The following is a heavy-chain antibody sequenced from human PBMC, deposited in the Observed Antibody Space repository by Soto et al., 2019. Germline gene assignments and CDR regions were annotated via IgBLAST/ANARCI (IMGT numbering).Heavy chain of an antibody. CDR1: GFTFSNYG. J-gene: IGHJ4*02. CDR3: ASALETGDY. CDR2: IWYDGSNK. V-gene: IGHV3-33*01. D-gene: IGHD1-1*01. Sequence: QVQLVESGGGVVQPGRSLRLSCAASGFTFSNYGMHWVRQAPGKGPEWVAVIWYDGSNKYYADSVKGRFTISRDNSKKTLHLQMRSLRAEDTAVYYCASALETGDYWGQGPLVTVS.